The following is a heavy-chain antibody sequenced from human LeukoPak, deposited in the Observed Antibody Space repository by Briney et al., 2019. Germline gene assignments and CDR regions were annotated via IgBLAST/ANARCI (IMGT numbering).Heavy chain of an antibody. CDR1: GGSISSYY. J-gene: IGHJ4*02. V-gene: IGHV4-59*01. Sequence: TSETLSLTCTVSGGSISSYYWSWIRQPPGKGLEWIGYIYYSGSTNYNPSLKSRVTISVDTSKNQFSLKLSSVTAADTAVYYCVRNDFWSGYPFDYWGQGTLVTVSS. CDR3: VRNDFWSGYPFDY. D-gene: IGHD3-3*01. CDR2: IYYSGST.